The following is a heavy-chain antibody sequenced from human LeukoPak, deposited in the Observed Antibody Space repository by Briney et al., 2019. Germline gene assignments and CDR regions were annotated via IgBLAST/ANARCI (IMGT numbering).Heavy chain of an antibody. CDR3: ARAGADNWGYYFDY. V-gene: IGHV1-46*01. CDR2: INRSSSGT. CDR1: GYTFTSYY. Sequence: ASVKVSCTASGYTFTSYYLHWVRQAPGQGLEWMGIINRSSSGTSFAQTFQGRVTMTRDTSTSTVYMELSSLRAEDTAVYYCARAGADNWGYYFDYCGEGTLGTVSS. J-gene: IGHJ4*02. D-gene: IGHD1-1*01.